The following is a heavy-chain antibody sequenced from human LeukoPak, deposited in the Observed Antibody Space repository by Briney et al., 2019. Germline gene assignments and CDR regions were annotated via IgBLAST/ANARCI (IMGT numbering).Heavy chain of an antibody. CDR1: GGSISSYY. Sequence: SETLSLTCTVSGGSISSYYWSWIRQPPGKGLEWIGYIYYSGSTNYNPSLKSRVTISVDTSKNQFSLKLSSVTAADTAVYYCARLHEGYYYYGMDVWGQGTTVTVSS. J-gene: IGHJ6*02. CDR3: ARLHEGYYYYGMDV. V-gene: IGHV4-59*08. CDR2: IYYSGST.